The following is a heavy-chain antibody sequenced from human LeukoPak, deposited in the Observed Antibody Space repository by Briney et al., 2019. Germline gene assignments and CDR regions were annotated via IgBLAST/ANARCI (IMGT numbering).Heavy chain of an antibody. V-gene: IGHV1-2*02. CDR1: GYTFTGYY. D-gene: IGHD5-18*01. CDR2: INPNSGGT. J-gene: IGHJ4*02. CDR3: ARDAPSYVDTAMVPLSY. Sequence: ASVKVSCKASGYTFTGYYMHWVRQAPGQGLEWMGWINPNSGGTNYAQKFQGRVTMTRDTSISTAYMELSRLRSDDTAVYYCARDAPSYVDTAMVPLSYWGQGTLVTVSP.